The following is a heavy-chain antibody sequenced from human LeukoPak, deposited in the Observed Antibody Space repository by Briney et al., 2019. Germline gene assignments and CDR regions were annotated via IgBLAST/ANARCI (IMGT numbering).Heavy chain of an antibody. V-gene: IGHV1-2*02. Sequence: ASVKVSCKASGYTFTGYYMHWVRHAPGQGLEWMGWINPNSGGTNYAQKFQGRVTMTRDTSISTAYMELSRLRSDDTAVYYCARDMGVRYLDCDGMDVWGQGTTVTVSS. J-gene: IGHJ6*02. CDR3: ARDMGVRYLDCDGMDV. CDR1: GYTFTGYY. CDR2: INPNSGGT. D-gene: IGHD3-9*01.